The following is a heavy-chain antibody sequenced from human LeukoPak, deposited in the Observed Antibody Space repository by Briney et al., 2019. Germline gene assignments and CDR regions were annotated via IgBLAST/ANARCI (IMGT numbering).Heavy chain of an antibody. D-gene: IGHD1-26*01. J-gene: IGHJ4*02. CDR2: IRSKPYCGPT. V-gene: IGHV3-49*02. Sequence: IRSKPYCGPTEYAASLKCRFTISIDDSKSIAYLQMNSLKTEDTAVYYCTRVGGSYYGSDYWGQGTLVTVSS. CDR3: TRVGGSYYGSDY.